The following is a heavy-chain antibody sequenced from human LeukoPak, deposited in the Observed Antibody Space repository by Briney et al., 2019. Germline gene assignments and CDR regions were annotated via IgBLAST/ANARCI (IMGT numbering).Heavy chain of an antibody. D-gene: IGHD5-18*01. CDR1: GFTFSDYT. Sequence: GGSLRLSCAASGFTFSDYTMNWVRQAPGKGLEWVSSISSSSSYIYYADSVKGRFTISRDNAKNSLSLQMKSLRAEDTAVYYCVRGEYSYCPLDYYYYMDVWGKGTTVTVSS. CDR2: ISSSSSYI. V-gene: IGHV3-21*01. CDR3: VRGEYSYCPLDYYYYMDV. J-gene: IGHJ6*03.